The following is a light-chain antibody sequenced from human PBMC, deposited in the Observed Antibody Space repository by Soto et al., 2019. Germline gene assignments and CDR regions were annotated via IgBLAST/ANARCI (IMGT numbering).Light chain of an antibody. CDR2: DVN. J-gene: IGLJ2*01. CDR1: SGDVGAYNY. V-gene: IGLV2-14*03. CDR3: SSYTSSSTQVV. Sequence: QSVLTQPASVSGSPGQSITISCAGTSGDVGAYNYVSWYQQHPGKAPKLIIYDVNNRPSGVSNRFSGSKSGNTASLTISGLQAEDEADYYCSSYTSSSTQVVFGGGTKLTVL.